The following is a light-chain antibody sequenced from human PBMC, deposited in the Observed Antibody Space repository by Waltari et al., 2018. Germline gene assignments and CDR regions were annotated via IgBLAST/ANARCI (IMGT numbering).Light chain of an antibody. CDR2: YDT. CDR1: DIGERS. CDR3: QVWDSSRHHVI. Sequence: SYILTQPPSVSVAPGQQARITCAVDDIGERSVQWFQHRPGQAPVLVIYYDTDRPSGIPDRFSGSHFGNTATLTISRVEAGDEADYYCQVWDSSRHHVIFGGGTRLTVL. V-gene: IGLV3-21*04. J-gene: IGLJ2*01.